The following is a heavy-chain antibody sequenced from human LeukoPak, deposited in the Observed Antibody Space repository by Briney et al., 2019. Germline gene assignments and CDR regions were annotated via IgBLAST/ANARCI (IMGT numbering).Heavy chain of an antibody. V-gene: IGHV4-59*01. CDR3: ARDSRKGSSFDI. CDR1: GVPISSFH. Sequence: SETLSLTCTVSGVPISSFHWSWIRQSPGKGLEWIGFIYYTGSAYYNPSFKTRVTMSLDTSQSQFSLKLTSVTAADTAVYYCARDSRKGSSFDIWGQGTMVTVSS. CDR2: IYYTGSA. J-gene: IGHJ3*02.